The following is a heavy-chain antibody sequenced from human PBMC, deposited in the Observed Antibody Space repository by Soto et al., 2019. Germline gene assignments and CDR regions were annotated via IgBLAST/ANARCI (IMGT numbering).Heavy chain of an antibody. CDR1: GGPFSSYA. V-gene: IGHV1-69*06. J-gene: IGHJ5*02. Sequence: QVQLVQSGAEVKKPGSSVKASCTASGGPFSSYAINWVRQAPGQGLEWMGVITPMFGAPHYAQNFKGRITITADKSTNTAYMELSCLTSWDTAVYFCARAFTGRGFDPWGQGTLVTVSS. CDR3: ARAFTGRGFDP. CDR2: ITPMFGAP.